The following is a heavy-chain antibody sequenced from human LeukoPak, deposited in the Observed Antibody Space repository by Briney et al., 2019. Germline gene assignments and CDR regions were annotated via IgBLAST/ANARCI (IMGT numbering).Heavy chain of an antibody. V-gene: IGHV3-23*01. J-gene: IGHJ3*02. Sequence: GGSLRLSCAASGFSFTSYAMSWARQAPGKGLEWVSVISGSGDSTYYADSVKGRFTISRDNSKSTLYLQMNSLRAEDTAVYYCARGWIQVWKHAFDIWGQGTMVTVSS. CDR1: GFSFTSYA. CDR3: ARGWIQVWKHAFDI. D-gene: IGHD5-18*01. CDR2: ISGSGDST.